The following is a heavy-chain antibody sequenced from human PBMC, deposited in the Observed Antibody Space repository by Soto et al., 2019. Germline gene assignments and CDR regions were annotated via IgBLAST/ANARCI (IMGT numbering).Heavy chain of an antibody. Sequence: PSETLSLTCAVSGGSISSSNWWSWVRQPPGKGLEWIGEIYHSGSTNYNPSLKSLVTISVDKSKNQFSLKLSSVTAADTAVYYCARRGLSYYDSSGYFDYWGQGTLVTVSS. CDR3: ARRGLSYYDSSGYFDY. V-gene: IGHV4-4*02. J-gene: IGHJ4*02. D-gene: IGHD3-22*01. CDR2: IYHSGST. CDR1: GGSISSSNW.